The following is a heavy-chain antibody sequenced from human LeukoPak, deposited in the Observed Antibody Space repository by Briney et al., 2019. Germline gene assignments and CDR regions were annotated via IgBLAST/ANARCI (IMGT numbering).Heavy chain of an antibody. CDR2: ISSSGSTI. Sequence: PGGSLRLSCAASGFTFSSYEMNWVRQAPGKGLEWVSYISSSGSTIYYADSVKGRFTISRDNAKNSLYLQMNSLRAEDTAVYYCARAFSRYDFWSGYYGFDYWGQGTLVTVSS. CDR3: ARAFSRYDFWSGYYGFDY. J-gene: IGHJ4*02. V-gene: IGHV3-48*03. D-gene: IGHD3-3*01. CDR1: GFTFSSYE.